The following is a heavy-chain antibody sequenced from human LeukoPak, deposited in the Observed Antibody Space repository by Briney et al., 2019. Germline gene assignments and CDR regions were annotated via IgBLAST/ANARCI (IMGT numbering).Heavy chain of an antibody. D-gene: IGHD6-13*01. CDR1: GFTFSSYG. Sequence: GTLRLSCAASGFTFSSYGMSWIRQPPGKGLEWIGYIYYSGSTNYNPSLKSRVTISVDTSKNQFSLKLSSVTAADTAVYYCARGGFPSYSSSSAFDYWGQGTLVTVSS. CDR2: IYYSGST. CDR3: ARGGFPSYSSSSAFDY. V-gene: IGHV4-59*01. J-gene: IGHJ4*02.